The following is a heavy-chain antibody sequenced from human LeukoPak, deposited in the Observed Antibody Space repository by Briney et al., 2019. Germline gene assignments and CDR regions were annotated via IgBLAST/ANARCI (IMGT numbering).Heavy chain of an antibody. CDR2: TYYRSKWYN. J-gene: IGHJ6*03. CDR1: GDSVSSNSAA. Sequence: SQTLSLTCAISGDSVSSNSAAWNWIRQSPSRGLEWLGRTYYRSKWYNDYAVPVKSRITINPDTSKNQFSLQLNSVTPEDTAVYYCARDWAILEFYYYYYYMDVWGKGTTVTVSS. D-gene: IGHD3-3*01. V-gene: IGHV6-1*01. CDR3: ARDWAILEFYYYYYYMDV.